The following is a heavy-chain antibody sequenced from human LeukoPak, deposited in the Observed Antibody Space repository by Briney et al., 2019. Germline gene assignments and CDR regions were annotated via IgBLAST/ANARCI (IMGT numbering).Heavy chain of an antibody. CDR2: IYYSGST. Sequence: SETLSLTCAVYGGSFSGYYWSWIRQPPGKGLEWIGSIYYSGSTYYNPSLKSRVTISVDTSKNQFSLKLSSVTAADTAVYYCARHSTGLSSDFDYWGQGTLVTVSS. J-gene: IGHJ4*02. CDR1: GGSFSGYY. D-gene: IGHD2-21*01. V-gene: IGHV4-34*01. CDR3: ARHSTGLSSDFDY.